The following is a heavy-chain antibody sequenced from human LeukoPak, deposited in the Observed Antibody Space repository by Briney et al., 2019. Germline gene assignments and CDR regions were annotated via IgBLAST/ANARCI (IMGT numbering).Heavy chain of an antibody. J-gene: IGHJ5*02. Sequence: GASVKVSCKASGYTFTSYDINWVRQATGQGLEWMGWMNPNSGGTHYARKFQDRVTMTRDTSISTAYMELNSLTSDDTAVYYCAREGAAAEDVNWFDPWGQGTLVTVSS. CDR3: AREGAAAEDVNWFDP. V-gene: IGHV1-2*02. D-gene: IGHD6-25*01. CDR2: MNPNSGGT. CDR1: GYTFTSYD.